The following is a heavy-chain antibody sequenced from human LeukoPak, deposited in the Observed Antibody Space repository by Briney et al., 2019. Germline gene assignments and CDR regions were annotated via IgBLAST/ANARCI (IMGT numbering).Heavy chain of an antibody. V-gene: IGHV3-30*18. CDR3: AKDGVSRVRDFAGLLPGGYFQQ. CDR1: GFTFSSYG. D-gene: IGHD3-9*01. Sequence: GRSLRLSCAASGFTFSSYGLHWVRQAPGKGLEWVAVISYDGSNKYYADSVKDRFTISRDNSKNTLYLQMNSLRAEDTAVYYCAKDGVSRVRDFAGLLPGGYFQQWGEGTLVTLPS. CDR2: ISYDGSNK. J-gene: IGHJ1*01.